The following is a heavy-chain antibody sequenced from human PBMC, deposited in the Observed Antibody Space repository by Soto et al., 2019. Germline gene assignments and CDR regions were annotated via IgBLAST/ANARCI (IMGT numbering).Heavy chain of an antibody. CDR2: IIPTFGTA. Sequence: EASVKVSCKASGGTFSSYAISWVRQAPGQGXEWMGGIIPTFGTANYAQKFQGRVTITADESTSTAYMELSSLRSEDTAVYYCARSDDYYDSSGSPLAFDIWGQGTMVTVSS. CDR3: ARSDDYYDSSGSPLAFDI. D-gene: IGHD3-22*01. CDR1: GGTFSSYA. V-gene: IGHV1-69*13. J-gene: IGHJ3*02.